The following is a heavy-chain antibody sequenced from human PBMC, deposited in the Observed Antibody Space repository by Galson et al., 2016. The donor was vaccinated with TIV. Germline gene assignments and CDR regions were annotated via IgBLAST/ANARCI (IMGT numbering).Heavy chain of an antibody. CDR2: IYDSGTT. CDR1: GGSISSSIYY. D-gene: IGHD3-10*01. Sequence: SETLSLTCSVSGGSISSSIYYWGWLRQPPGKGLEWIGSIYDSGTTYYNPSPESRVTISIDTSQNHFSLRLRSVTSTDTALYYCVRKGGDTMVRGVIRDWFDPWGQGTLVTVSS. V-gene: IGHV4-39*02. J-gene: IGHJ5*02. CDR3: VRKGGDTMVRGVIRDWFDP.